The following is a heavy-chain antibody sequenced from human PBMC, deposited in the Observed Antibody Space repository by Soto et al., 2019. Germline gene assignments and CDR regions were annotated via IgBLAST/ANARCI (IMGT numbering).Heavy chain of an antibody. J-gene: IGHJ4*02. Sequence: SETLSLTCAVSGGSISSGGYSWSWIRQPPGKGLEWIGYIYHSGSTYYNPSLKSRVTISVDRSKNQFSLKLSSVTAADTAVYYCARVWAAGPYFDYWGQGTLVTVSS. D-gene: IGHD6-13*01. V-gene: IGHV4-30-2*01. CDR1: GGSISSGGYS. CDR2: IYHSGST. CDR3: ARVWAAGPYFDY.